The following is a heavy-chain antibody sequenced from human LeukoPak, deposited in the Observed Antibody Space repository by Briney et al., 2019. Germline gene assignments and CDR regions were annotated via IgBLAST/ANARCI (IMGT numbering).Heavy chain of an antibody. CDR2: INTDGSTT. Sequence: GGSLRLSCAASGFTFSRYWMHWVRQAPGKGLVWVSRINTDGSTTTYADSVKGRFTISRDNAKNTLYLQMNSLRAEDTAVYYCVKSMSGLNDYWGQGTLVTVSS. V-gene: IGHV3-74*01. D-gene: IGHD3-3*01. J-gene: IGHJ4*02. CDR3: VKSMSGLNDY. CDR1: GFTFSRYW.